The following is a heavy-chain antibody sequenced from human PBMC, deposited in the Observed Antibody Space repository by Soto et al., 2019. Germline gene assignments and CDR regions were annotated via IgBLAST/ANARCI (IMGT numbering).Heavy chain of an antibody. D-gene: IGHD1-7*01. CDR1: GGSISSYY. V-gene: IGHV4-59*01. CDR2: IYYSGST. Sequence: SETLSLSCTVSGGSISSYYWSWIRQPPGKGLEWIGYIYYSGSTNYNPSLKSRVTISVDTSKNQFSLKLSSVTAADTAVYYCARANWNFEYYFDYWGQGTLVTVSS. J-gene: IGHJ4*02. CDR3: ARANWNFEYYFDY.